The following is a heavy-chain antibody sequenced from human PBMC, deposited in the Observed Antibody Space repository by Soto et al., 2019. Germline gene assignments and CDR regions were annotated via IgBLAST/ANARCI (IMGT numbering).Heavy chain of an antibody. J-gene: IGHJ6*02. CDR2: TWTDGSNK. Sequence: PGGSLRLSCAASGFIFSNNGMHWVRQAPGKGLEWVAVTWTDGSNKYYADSVKGRFTISRDNSKNTLSLQMNSLKAEDTAVDYCARGGYTYYSGVDVWGRGTLVTVSS. CDR1: GFIFSNNG. V-gene: IGHV3-33*08. D-gene: IGHD5-12*01. CDR3: ARGGYTYYSGVDV.